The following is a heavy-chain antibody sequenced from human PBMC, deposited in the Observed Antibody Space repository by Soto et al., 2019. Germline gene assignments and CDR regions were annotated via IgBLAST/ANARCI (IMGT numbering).Heavy chain of an antibody. V-gene: IGHV3-30*04. CDR1: GFAFRSYA. Sequence: PRLSCTASGFAFRSYAMHWVRQAPGKGLERVAVISYDGSNSYYADSVKGRFTMSRDNSKNTLYLQMNSLRGEDTAVYFCARDGDYGGNCFDSWGQGTLVTVSS. CDR2: ISYDGSNS. D-gene: IGHD4-17*01. J-gene: IGHJ5*01. CDR3: ARDGDYGGNCFDS.